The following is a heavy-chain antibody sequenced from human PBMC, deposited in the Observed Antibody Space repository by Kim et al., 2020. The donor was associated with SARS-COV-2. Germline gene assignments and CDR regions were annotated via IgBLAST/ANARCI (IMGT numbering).Heavy chain of an antibody. CDR2: IHHSGRT. CDR1: GGTTSSYY. D-gene: IGHD2-15*01. Sequence: SETLSLTCTVSGGTTSSYYWTWIRLPPGKPLEWIGFIHHSGRTTYNPSLKSRVSMSMDTSKNQFSLTLNSVTAADTAAYYCARDRGGTYESYYFDYWGQGSLVTVSS. J-gene: IGHJ4*02. V-gene: IGHV4-59*01. CDR3: ARDRGGTYESYYFDY.